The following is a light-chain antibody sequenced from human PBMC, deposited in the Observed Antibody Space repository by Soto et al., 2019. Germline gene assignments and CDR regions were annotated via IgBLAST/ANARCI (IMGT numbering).Light chain of an antibody. J-gene: IGLJ2*01. CDR1: SSNIGAGYD. V-gene: IGLV1-40*01. Sequence: QAVVTQPPPVSGAPGQRVTISCTGSSSNIGAGYDVHWYQQLPGTAPKLLIYGNSNRPSGVPDRFSGSKSGTSASLAITGLQAEDEADYYCQSYDSSLSVVFGGGTKVTVL. CDR3: QSYDSSLSVV. CDR2: GNS.